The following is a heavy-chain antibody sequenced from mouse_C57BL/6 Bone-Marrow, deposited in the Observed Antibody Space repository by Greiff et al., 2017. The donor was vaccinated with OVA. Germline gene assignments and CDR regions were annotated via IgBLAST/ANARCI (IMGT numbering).Heavy chain of an antibody. V-gene: IGHV10-1*01. J-gene: IGHJ4*01. Sequence: EVKVVESGGGLVQPKGSLKLSCAASGFSFNTYAMNWVRQAPGKGLEWVARIRSKSNNCATYYADSVKDRFTISRDDSESMLYLQMNNLKTEDTAMYYCARWGPITTDYYAMDYWGQGTSVTVSS. D-gene: IGHD1-1*01. CDR2: IRSKSNNCAT. CDR1: GFSFNTYA. CDR3: ARWGPITTDYYAMDY.